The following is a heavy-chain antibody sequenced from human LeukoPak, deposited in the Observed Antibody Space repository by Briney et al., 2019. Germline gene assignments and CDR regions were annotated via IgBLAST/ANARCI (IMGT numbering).Heavy chain of an antibody. V-gene: IGHV3-23*01. Sequence: GGSLRHSCAASGFTFSSYSMSWVRQAPGKGLEWIAAVDSTGVYTWYADSVKGRFIISRDNSVNTLYLRMNSLTAADTAMYYCASGSAGGRPYYFDYWGQGSLVTVSS. CDR1: GFTFSSYS. J-gene: IGHJ4*02. D-gene: IGHD2-15*01. CDR2: VDSTGVYT. CDR3: ASGSAGGRPYYFDY.